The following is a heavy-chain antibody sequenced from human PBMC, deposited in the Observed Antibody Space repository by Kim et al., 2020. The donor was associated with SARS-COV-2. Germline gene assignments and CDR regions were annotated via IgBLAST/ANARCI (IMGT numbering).Heavy chain of an antibody. CDR1: GGSISSSNW. CDR3: ARLFSAYYGGWFDP. J-gene: IGHJ5*02. V-gene: IGHV4-4*02. Sequence: SETLSLTCAVSGGSISSSNWWSWVRQPPGKGLEWIGEIYHSGSTNYNPSLKSRVTISVDKSKNQFSLKLSSVTAADTAVYYCARLFSAYYGGWFDPWGQGTLVTVSS. D-gene: IGHD2-21*01. CDR2: IYHSGST.